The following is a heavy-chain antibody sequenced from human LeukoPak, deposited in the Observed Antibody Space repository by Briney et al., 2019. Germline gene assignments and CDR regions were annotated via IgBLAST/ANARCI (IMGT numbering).Heavy chain of an antibody. D-gene: IGHD6-13*01. CDR2: ISGSGGST. J-gene: IGHJ6*02. CDR3: AKDADSSSWYRPDYYYYYGMDV. CDR1: GFTFSSYA. Sequence: GGSLRLSCAASGFTFSSYAMSWVRQAPGKGLEWVSAISGSGGSTYYADSVKGRFTISRDNSENTLYLQMNSLRAEDTAVYYCAKDADSSSWYRPDYYYYYGMDVWGQGTTVTVSS. V-gene: IGHV3-23*01.